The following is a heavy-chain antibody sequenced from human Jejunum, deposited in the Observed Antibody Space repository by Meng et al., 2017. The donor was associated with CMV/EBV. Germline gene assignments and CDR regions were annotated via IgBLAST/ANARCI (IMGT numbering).Heavy chain of an antibody. Sequence: QVQLVQAGAEVKKPGASVKVSCKASGYSFTTYAMHWVRQAPGQRLEWMGWINAGNGNTKYSEKFQSRVTITRDTAASTAYMELSSLRSEDTAVYYCARTGYSSSSCYDYWCQETLVTVSS. J-gene: IGHJ4*02. CDR2: INAGNGNT. D-gene: IGHD2-2*01. CDR1: GYSFTTYA. CDR3: ARTGYSSSSCYDY. V-gene: IGHV1-3*01.